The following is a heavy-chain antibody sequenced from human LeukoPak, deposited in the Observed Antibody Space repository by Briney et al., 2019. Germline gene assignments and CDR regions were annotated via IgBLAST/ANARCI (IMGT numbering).Heavy chain of an antibody. Sequence: GGSLRLSCAASGFTFSSYAMSWIRQAPGKGLEWVSYISSSGSTIYYADSVKGRFTISRDNAKNSLYLQMNSLRAEDTAVYYCARDTGGDYVWGSYRYYFDYWGQGTLVTVSS. CDR2: ISSSGSTI. CDR1: GFTFSSYA. CDR3: ARDTGGDYVWGSYRYYFDY. V-gene: IGHV3-11*01. J-gene: IGHJ4*02. D-gene: IGHD3-16*02.